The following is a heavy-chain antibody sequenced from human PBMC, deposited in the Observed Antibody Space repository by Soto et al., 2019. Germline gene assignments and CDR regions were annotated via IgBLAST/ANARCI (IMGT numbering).Heavy chain of an antibody. V-gene: IGHV1-18*01. CDR2: ISAYNGNT. CDR1: GYTFTSYG. Sequence: ASVKVSCKASGYTFTSYGISWVRQAPGQGLEWMGWISAYNGNTNYAQKLQGRVTMTTDTSTSTAYMELRSLRSDDTAVYYCARDHSSGWYLGGGSGSYGNYYYYGMDVWGQGTTVTVSS. CDR3: ARDHSSGWYLGGGSGSYGNYYYYGMDV. J-gene: IGHJ6*02. D-gene: IGHD6-19*01.